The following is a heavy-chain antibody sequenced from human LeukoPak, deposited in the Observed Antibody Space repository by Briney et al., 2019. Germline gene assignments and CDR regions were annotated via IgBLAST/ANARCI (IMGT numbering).Heavy chain of an antibody. CDR1: GFTFRAYS. V-gene: IGHV3-21*01. CDR2: ISGSAWTI. Sequence: GGSLRLSCVASGFTFRAYSMNWVRQAPGKGPEWVSSISGSAWTIYDSDSVKGRFTTSRDNAKNSLYLQMNSLRPEDTAVYFCTRDIRLTTDRDAFDIWGQGTMVTVSS. D-gene: IGHD1-14*01. J-gene: IGHJ3*02. CDR3: TRDIRLTTDRDAFDI.